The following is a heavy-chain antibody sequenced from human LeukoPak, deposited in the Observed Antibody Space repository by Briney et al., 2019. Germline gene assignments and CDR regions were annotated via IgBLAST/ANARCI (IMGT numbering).Heavy chain of an antibody. D-gene: IGHD3-3*01. V-gene: IGHV3-23*01. J-gene: IGHJ5*02. CDR1: GFTFSSYA. Sequence: PGGSLRLSCAASGFTFSSYAMSWVRQAPGKGLEWVSSISGGGSSTYYADSVKGRFTISRDNSKNTLYLQMNSLRAEDTAVYYCVKDAFGVVIRHDHWGQGTLVTVSS. CDR2: ISGGGSST. CDR3: VKDAFGVVIRHDH.